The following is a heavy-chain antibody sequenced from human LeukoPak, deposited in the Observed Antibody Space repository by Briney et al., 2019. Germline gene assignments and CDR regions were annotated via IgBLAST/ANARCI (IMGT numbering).Heavy chain of an antibody. CDR1: GGTFSSYA. V-gene: IGHV1-69*04. J-gene: IGHJ4*02. CDR2: IIPILGIA. CDR3: ARVADGYNYYFDY. D-gene: IGHD5-24*01. Sequence: ASVKVSCKASGGTFSSYAISWVRQAPGQGLEWMGRIIPILGIANYAQKFQGRVSITADKSTSTAYMELSSLRSEDTAVYYCARVADGYNYYFDYWGQGTLVTVSS.